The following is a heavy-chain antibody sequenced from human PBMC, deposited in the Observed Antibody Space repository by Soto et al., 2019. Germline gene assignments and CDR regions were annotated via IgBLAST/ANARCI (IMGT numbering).Heavy chain of an antibody. V-gene: IGHV5-51*01. CDR1: GYSFTSYW. J-gene: IGHJ5*02. CDR3: ARLPPGYGGNSWFDL. D-gene: IGHD2-21*02. Sequence: GESLKISCRAYGYSFTSYWIGWVRQMPGKGLEWMGIIYPGDSDTRYSPSFQGQVTISVDKSISTAYLQWSSLKASDTAMYYCARLPPGYGGNSWFDLWGLGSLVTVS. CDR2: IYPGDSDT.